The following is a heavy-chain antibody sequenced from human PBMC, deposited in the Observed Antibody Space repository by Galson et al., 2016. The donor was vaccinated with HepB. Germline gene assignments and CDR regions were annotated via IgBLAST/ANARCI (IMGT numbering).Heavy chain of an antibody. J-gene: IGHJ4*02. CDR2: ITSNGGST. CDR3: TSGRSFDY. Sequence: SLRLSCAASGFLFSSYNMLWVRQAPGRGLEYVSAITSNGGSTFYAESVKGRFTISRDNSKNTLYLQMGSLRHEDTAVYYCTSGRSFDYWGQGTLVTVSS. V-gene: IGHV3-64*02. D-gene: IGHD2-15*01. CDR1: GFLFSSYN.